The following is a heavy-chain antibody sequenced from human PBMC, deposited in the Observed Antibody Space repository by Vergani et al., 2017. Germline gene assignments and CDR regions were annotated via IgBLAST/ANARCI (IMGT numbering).Heavy chain of an antibody. CDR3: ARDGEWERPGDFQH. Sequence: EVQLVESGGGLVKPGGSLRLSCAASGFTFSSYSMNWVRQAPGKGLEWVSSISSSSSYIYYADSVKGRFTISRDNAKNSLYLQMNSLRAEDTAVYYCARDGEWERPGDFQHWGQGTLVTVSS. V-gene: IGHV3-21*01. CDR1: GFTFSSYS. D-gene: IGHD1-26*01. CDR2: ISSSSSYI. J-gene: IGHJ1*01.